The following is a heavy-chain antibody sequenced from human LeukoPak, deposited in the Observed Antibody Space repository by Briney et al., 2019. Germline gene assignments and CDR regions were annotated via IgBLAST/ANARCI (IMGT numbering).Heavy chain of an antibody. J-gene: IGHJ3*02. D-gene: IGHD2-15*01. CDR1: GFTFSSYE. Sequence: GSLRLSCAASGFTFSSYEMNWVRQAPGKGLEWIGSIYYSGSTYYNPSLKSRVTISVDTSNNKFSLKLSSVTAADTAVYYCARYRQSPSDAFDIWGQGTMVTVSS. CDR2: IYYSGST. CDR3: ARYRQSPSDAFDI. V-gene: IGHV4-59*05.